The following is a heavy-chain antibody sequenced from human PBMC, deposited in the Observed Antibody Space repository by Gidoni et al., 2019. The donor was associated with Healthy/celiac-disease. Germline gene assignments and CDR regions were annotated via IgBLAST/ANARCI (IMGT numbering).Heavy chain of an antibody. V-gene: IGHV4-39*01. D-gene: IGHD6-19*01. J-gene: IGHJ2*01. CDR2: IYYSGST. CDR3: ARRGGVAVAGRVPTSSYWYFDL. Sequence: DGLEWIGSIYYSGSTYYNPSLKSRVTISVDTSKNQFSLKLSSVTAADTAVYYCARRGGVAVAGRVPTSSYWYFDLWGRGPLVTVSS.